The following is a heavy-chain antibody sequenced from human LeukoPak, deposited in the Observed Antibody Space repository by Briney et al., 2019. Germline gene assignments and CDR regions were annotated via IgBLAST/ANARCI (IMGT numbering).Heavy chain of an antibody. CDR3: ARGHASGWTRDAFDL. Sequence: GGSLSRSCAASGFTINRSCLHWLRQAPGQGLMWVSHVNEDGSRTTYADTLKGRLTVSRDNARNTLYLQMNSLGVDDTAVYYCARGHASGWTRDAFDLWGRETVHRVSS. CDR1: GFTINRSC. D-gene: IGHD6-19*01. J-gene: IGHJ3*01. CDR2: VNEDGSRT. V-gene: IGHV3-74*01.